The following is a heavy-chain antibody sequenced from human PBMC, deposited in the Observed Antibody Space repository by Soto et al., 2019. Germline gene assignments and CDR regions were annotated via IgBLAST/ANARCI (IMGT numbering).Heavy chain of an antibody. CDR3: AKNYYDSSGYGL. CDR2: INHSGST. Sequence: SETLSLTCAVYGGSFSGYYWSWIRQPPGKGLEWIGEINHSGSTNYNPSLKSRVTISVDTSKNQFSLKLSSVTAADTAVYYCAKNYYDSSGYGLWGRGTLVTVSS. D-gene: IGHD3-22*01. V-gene: IGHV4-34*01. J-gene: IGHJ4*02. CDR1: GGSFSGYY.